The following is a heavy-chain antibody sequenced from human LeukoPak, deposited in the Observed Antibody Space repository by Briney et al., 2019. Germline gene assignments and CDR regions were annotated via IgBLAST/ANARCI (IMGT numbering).Heavy chain of an antibody. V-gene: IGHV1-2*02. D-gene: IGHD1-1*01. J-gene: IGHJ4*02. Sequence: ASVKVSCKASGYTFTDYYLHWVRQAPRQGLEWMGWINPNSGGTSYALKFQGRVTMTSDTSISTAYMELSRLRSDDTAVYYCARGPLDTQFDYWGQGTLVAVSS. CDR3: ARGPLDTQFDY. CDR2: INPNSGGT. CDR1: GYTFTDYY.